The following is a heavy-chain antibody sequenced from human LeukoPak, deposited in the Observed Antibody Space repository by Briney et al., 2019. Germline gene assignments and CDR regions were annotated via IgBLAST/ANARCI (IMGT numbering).Heavy chain of an antibody. V-gene: IGHV3-23*01. CDR1: GFSFSNCA. D-gene: IGHD1-26*01. CDR2: ISDSAGAT. CDR3: AKERVNSGSTH. Sequence: QAGGSLILSCAASGFSFSNCAMTWVRQAPGKGLEWVSSISDSAGATYYADSVKGRFTISRDNSKNTLYLQMNSLRAEDTAVYYCAKERVNSGSTHWGQGTLVTVSS. J-gene: IGHJ4*02.